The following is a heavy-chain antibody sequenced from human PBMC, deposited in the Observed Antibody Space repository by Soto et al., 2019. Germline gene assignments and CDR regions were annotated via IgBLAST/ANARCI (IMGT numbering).Heavy chain of an antibody. CDR3: TRGAPVDF. J-gene: IGHJ4*02. V-gene: IGHV3-74*01. Sequence: QLVESGGDLVQPGGSLRLSCAASGFTISSSWMHWFRQVPGKGPVWVSRINHDGTIINYADFVQGRFTISRDNANNALYLQMNSLRVDVTALYYCTRGAPVDFWGQGTLVTVSS. CDR2: INHDGTII. CDR1: GFTISSSW.